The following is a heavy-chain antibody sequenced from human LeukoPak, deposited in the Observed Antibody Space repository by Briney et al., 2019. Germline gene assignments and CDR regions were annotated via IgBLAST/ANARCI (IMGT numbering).Heavy chain of an antibody. CDR1: GGSISSYY. CDR2: IYYGGST. Sequence: SETLSHTCTVSGGSISSYYWSWIRQPPGKGLEWIGYIYYGGSTDYNPSLKSRVTISKDTSKTQFSLRLSSVTAADTAVYYCARARLDSCGRFDYWGQGTIVSFSS. J-gene: IGHJ4*03. V-gene: IGHV4-59*01. CDR3: ARARLDSCGRFDY. D-gene: IGHD3-22*01.